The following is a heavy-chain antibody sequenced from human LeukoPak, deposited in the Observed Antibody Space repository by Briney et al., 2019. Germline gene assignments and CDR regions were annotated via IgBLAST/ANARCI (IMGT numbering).Heavy chain of an antibody. J-gene: IGHJ4*02. V-gene: IGHV5-51*01. CDR3: ARGRRDDFFDY. CDR2: IYPDDSDT. Sequence: GESLKISCKGSGYTFTSYWIGWVRQMPGRGLEWMGIIYPDDSDTRYSPSFQGQVTISADKSISTAYLQWSSLKASDTAMYYCARGRRDDFFDYWGQGTLVTVSS. CDR1: GYTFTSYW. D-gene: IGHD5-24*01.